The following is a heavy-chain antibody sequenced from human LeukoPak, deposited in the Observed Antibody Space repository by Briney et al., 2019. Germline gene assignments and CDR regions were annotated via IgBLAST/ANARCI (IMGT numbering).Heavy chain of an antibody. D-gene: IGHD2-2*01. CDR2: ISSSSSYI. Sequence: PGGSLRLSCAASGFTFSSYSMNWVRHPPGKGLEWVSSISSSSSYIYYADSVKGRFTISRDNAKNSLYLQMNSLRAEDTAVYYCARNLGYCSSTSCPWDYWGQGTLVTVSS. CDR3: ARNLGYCSSTSCPWDY. CDR1: GFTFSSYS. J-gene: IGHJ4*02. V-gene: IGHV3-21*01.